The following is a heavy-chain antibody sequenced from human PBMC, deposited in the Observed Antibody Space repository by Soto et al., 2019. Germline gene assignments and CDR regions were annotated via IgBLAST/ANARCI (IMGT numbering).Heavy chain of an antibody. D-gene: IGHD4-17*01. CDR3: ARGLGPDYVDDAFDI. CDR2: INSDGSST. J-gene: IGHJ3*02. V-gene: IGHV3-74*01. CDR1: GFTFSSYW. Sequence: EVQLVESGGGLVQPGGSLRLSCAASGFTFSSYWMHWVRQAPGKGLVWVSRINSDGSSTSYADSVKGRFTIYRDTAKKTLYLQMNSLGAEDTAVYYCARGLGPDYVDDAFDIWGQGTMVTVSS.